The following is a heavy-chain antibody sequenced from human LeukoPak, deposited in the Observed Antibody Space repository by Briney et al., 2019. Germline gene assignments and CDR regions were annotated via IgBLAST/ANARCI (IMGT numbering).Heavy chain of an antibody. CDR2: IKQDGTEK. Sequence: GGSLRLSCAASGFTFSDYWLSWVRQAPGKGLEWVANIKQDGTEKNYVDSVKGRFTISRDNARNSLYLQMNSLRAEDKAVYYCVRGPYALFWGQGTLVSVSS. CDR3: VRGPYALF. V-gene: IGHV3-7*01. J-gene: IGHJ4*02. D-gene: IGHD2-2*01. CDR1: GFTFSDYW.